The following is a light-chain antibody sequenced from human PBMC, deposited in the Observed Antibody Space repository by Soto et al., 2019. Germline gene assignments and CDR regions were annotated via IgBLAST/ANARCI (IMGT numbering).Light chain of an antibody. V-gene: IGKV3-15*01. CDR2: GAS. CDR3: QQYNNWPPDRT. CDR1: QSVGSN. Sequence: EIVMTQSPATLSVSPGDRAALYCRASQSVGSNLAWYQQKPGQAPRLLIYGASTRATGIPARFSGSGSGTEFTITISSLQSEDFAIYFCQQYNNWPPDRTFGQGTKVEIK. J-gene: IGKJ1*01.